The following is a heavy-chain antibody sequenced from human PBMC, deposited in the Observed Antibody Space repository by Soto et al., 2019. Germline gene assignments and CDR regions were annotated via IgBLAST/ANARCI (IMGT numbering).Heavy chain of an antibody. CDR1: GFTFSNAW. Sequence: GGSLRLSCAASGFTFSNAWMNWVRQAPGKGLEWVGRIKSKTDGGTTDYAAPVKGRFTISRDDSKNTLYLQMNSLKTEDTAVYYCTTTSPLYCSSTSCYDHYYYYGMDVRGQGTTVTVSS. CDR3: TTTSPLYCSSTSCYDHYYYYGMDV. J-gene: IGHJ6*02. V-gene: IGHV3-15*07. D-gene: IGHD2-2*01. CDR2: IKSKTDGGTT.